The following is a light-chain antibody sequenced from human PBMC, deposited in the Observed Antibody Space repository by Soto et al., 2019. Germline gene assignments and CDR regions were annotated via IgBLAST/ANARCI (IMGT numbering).Light chain of an antibody. CDR1: SSNIGAGYD. CDR3: QSYDSSLWV. Sequence: QLVLTQPPSVSGAPGQRVTISCTGSSSNIGAGYDVHWYQQLPGTAPKLLIYGNSNRPSGVPDRFSGSKSGTSASLAITGLQAEDEADYYCQSYDSSLWVFGTGTKLTVL. J-gene: IGLJ1*01. CDR2: GNS. V-gene: IGLV1-40*01.